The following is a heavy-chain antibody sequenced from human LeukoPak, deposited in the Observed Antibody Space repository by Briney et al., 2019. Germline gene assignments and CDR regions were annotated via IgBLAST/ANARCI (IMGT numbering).Heavy chain of an antibody. D-gene: IGHD3-16*01. CDR2: ISNSGSNT. CDR3: AKDLGYAYVWGEGNLYDY. V-gene: IGHV3-11*01. Sequence: GGSLRLSCAASGFTFSDYYMSWIRQAPGKGLEWVSYISNSGSNTYYADSVKGRFTISRDNAKKSLYLQMNSLRVEDTAVYYCAKDLGYAYVWGEGNLYDYWGQGILVTVSS. J-gene: IGHJ4*02. CDR1: GFTFSDYY.